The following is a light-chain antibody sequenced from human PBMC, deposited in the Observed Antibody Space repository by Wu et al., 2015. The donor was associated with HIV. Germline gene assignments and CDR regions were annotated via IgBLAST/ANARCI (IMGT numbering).Light chain of an antibody. J-gene: IGKJ4*01. V-gene: IGKV3-15*01. CDR3: QHYDNWPLT. CDR2: GAS. Sequence: EIVMTQSPATLSVSPGERATLSCRASQSISNNLAWYQHRPGQAPRFLIYGASTRAADIPARFSGSGSGTEFTLTISSLQSEDFALYYCQHYDNWPLTFGGGTNVEIK. CDR1: QSISNN.